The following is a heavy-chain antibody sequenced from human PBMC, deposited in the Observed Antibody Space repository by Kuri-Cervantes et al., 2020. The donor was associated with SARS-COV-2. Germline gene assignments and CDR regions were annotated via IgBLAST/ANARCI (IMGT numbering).Heavy chain of an antibody. V-gene: IGHV1-2*02. CDR2: INPNSGDT. CDR3: ARKGDWAYFDY. Sequence: ASVKVSCKASRYTFTYYCIHWVRQAPGQGLEWMGSINPNSGDTNYAQRFQGRVIMTRDTSITTAYMDLSRLTSDDTAVYYCARKGDWAYFDYWGQGTLVTVSS. CDR1: RYTFTYYC. J-gene: IGHJ4*02. D-gene: IGHD3-9*01.